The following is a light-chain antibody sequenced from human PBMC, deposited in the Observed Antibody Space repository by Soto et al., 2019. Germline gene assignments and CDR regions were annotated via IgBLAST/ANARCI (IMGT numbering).Light chain of an antibody. V-gene: IGKV3-15*01. Sequence: EIVLTQSPGSLSLSPGERATLSCRASQSVSSSYLAWYQQKPGQAPRLLIYGANTRATGIPARFSGSGSGTEFTLTIRSLQSEDFAVYYCKQYNNWPRTFGQGTKVDIK. CDR3: KQYNNWPRT. CDR1: QSVSSSY. CDR2: GAN. J-gene: IGKJ1*01.